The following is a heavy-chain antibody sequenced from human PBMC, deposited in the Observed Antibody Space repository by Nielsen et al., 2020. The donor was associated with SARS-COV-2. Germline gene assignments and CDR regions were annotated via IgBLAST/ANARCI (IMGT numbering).Heavy chain of an antibody. V-gene: IGHV3-48*03. CDR3: ASHLGNSSGWWEDAFDI. CDR2: ISSSGSTI. J-gene: IGHJ3*02. D-gene: IGHD6-19*01. Sequence: GESLKISCAASGFTFSSYEMNWVRQAPGKGLEWVSYISSSGSTIYYADSVKGRFTISRGNAKNSLYLQMNSLRAEDTAVYYCASHLGNSSGWWEDAFDIWGQGTMVTVSS. CDR1: GFTFSSYE.